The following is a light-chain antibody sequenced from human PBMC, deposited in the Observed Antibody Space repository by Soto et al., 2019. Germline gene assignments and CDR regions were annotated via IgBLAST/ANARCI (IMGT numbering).Light chain of an antibody. J-gene: IGKJ4*01. CDR2: GAS. CDR1: QSVSSH. Sequence: EIVLTQSPGTLSLSPGERATLSCRASQSVSSHLAWYQQRPGQAPRLLIYGASSRATGIPDRFSGSGSGTDFTLTISRLEPEDFALYYCQQYGNSTPITFGGGTKVEIK. CDR3: QQYGNSTPIT. V-gene: IGKV3-20*01.